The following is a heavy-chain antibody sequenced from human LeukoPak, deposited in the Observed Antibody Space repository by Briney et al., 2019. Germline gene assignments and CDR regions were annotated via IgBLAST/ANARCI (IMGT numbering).Heavy chain of an antibody. CDR2: ISAYNGNT. CDR3: AXXXXXXXXGAEGAFDI. J-gene: IGHJ3*02. Sequence: ASVKVSCKASGYTFTSYGISWVRQAPGQGLEWMGWISAYNGNTNYAQKLQGRVTMTTDTSTSTAYMELRSLRSDDTAVYYCAXXXXXXXXGAEGAFDIWGQGTMVTVSS. V-gene: IGHV1-18*01. CDR1: GYTFTSYG. D-gene: IGHD1-26*01.